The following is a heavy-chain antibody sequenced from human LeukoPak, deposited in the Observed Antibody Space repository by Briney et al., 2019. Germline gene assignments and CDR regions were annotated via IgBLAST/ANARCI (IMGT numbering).Heavy chain of an antibody. CDR1: GGSISSYY. D-gene: IGHD3-22*01. CDR3: ARLHPYYYDSSGYYWAAFDI. Sequence: PSETLSLTCTVSGGSISSYYWSWIRQPPGKGLEWIGYIYYSGSTNYNPSLKSRVTISVDTSKNQFSPKLSSVTAADTAVYYCARLHPYYYDSSGYYWAAFDIWGQGTMVTVSS. CDR2: IYYSGST. V-gene: IGHV4-59*08. J-gene: IGHJ3*02.